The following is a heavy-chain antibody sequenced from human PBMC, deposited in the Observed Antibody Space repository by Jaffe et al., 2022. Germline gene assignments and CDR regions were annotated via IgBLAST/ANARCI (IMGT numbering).Heavy chain of an antibody. D-gene: IGHD4-4*01. CDR1: GFTFSSYS. CDR3: ARGRSNYVTGYYMDV. J-gene: IGHJ6*03. CDR2: ISSSSSTI. V-gene: IGHV3-48*01. Sequence: EVQLVESGGGLVQPGGSLRLSCAASGFTFSSYSMNWVRQAPGKGLEWVSYISSSSSTIYYADSVKGRFTISRDNAKNSLYLQMNSLRAEDTAVYYCARGRSNYVTGYYMDVWGKGTTVTVSS.